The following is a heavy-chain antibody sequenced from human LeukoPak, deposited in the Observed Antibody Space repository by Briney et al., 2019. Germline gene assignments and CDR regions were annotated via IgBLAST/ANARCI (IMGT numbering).Heavy chain of an antibody. V-gene: IGHV3-30*04. CDR1: GFTFSSYA. Sequence: GGSLRLSCAASGFTFSSYAMHWVRQAPGKGLEWVAVISYDGSNKYYADSVKGRFTISRDNSKNTLYLQMNSLRAEDTAVYYCARAGNSSSWYYYWGQGTLVTVSS. D-gene: IGHD6-13*01. CDR3: ARAGNSSSWYYY. J-gene: IGHJ4*02. CDR2: ISYDGSNK.